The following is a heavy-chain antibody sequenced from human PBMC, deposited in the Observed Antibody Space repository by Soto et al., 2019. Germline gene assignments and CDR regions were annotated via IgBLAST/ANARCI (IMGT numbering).Heavy chain of an antibody. V-gene: IGHV4-4*07. J-gene: IGHJ3*02. Sequence: QVQLQESGPGLVKPSETLSLICTVSNGSINGYYWSWVRQSAGKGLEWIGRIYSSGNANYNPSLYSRVTISVDTSQNHFSLKVTSVTAADTAMYYCVRGDVFDIWGRGTMVTVSS. CDR1: NGSINGYY. CDR2: IYSSGNA. CDR3: VRGDVFDI. D-gene: IGHD3-16*01.